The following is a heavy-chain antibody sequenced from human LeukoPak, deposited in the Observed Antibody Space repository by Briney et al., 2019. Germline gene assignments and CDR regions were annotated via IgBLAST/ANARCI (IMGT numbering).Heavy chain of an antibody. Sequence: PSETLSLTCTVSGGSISSYYWSWIRQPAGKGLEWIGRIYTSGSTNYNPSLKSRVTMSVDTSKNQFSLKLSSVAAADTAVYYCARDRHQVVAAKALLDYFDYWGQGTLVTVSS. D-gene: IGHD2-15*01. CDR2: IYTSGST. CDR3: ARDRHQVVAAKALLDYFDY. CDR1: GGSISSYY. V-gene: IGHV4-4*07. J-gene: IGHJ4*02.